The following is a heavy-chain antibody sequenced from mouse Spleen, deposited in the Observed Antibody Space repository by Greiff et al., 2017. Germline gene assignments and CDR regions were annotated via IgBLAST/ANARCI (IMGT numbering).Heavy chain of an antibody. CDR3: ARGDPGEGAWFAY. V-gene: IGHV1-53*01. J-gene: IGHJ3*01. Sequence: VQLQQPGTELVKPGASVKLSCKASGYTFTSYWMHWVKQRPGQGLEWIGNINPSNGGTNYNEKFKSKATLTVDKSSSTAYMQLSSLTSEDSAVYYCARGDPGEGAWFAYWGQGTLVTVSA. CDR1: GYTFTSYW. CDR2: INPSNGGT.